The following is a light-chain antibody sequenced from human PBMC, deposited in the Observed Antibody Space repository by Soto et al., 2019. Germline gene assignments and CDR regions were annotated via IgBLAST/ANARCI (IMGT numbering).Light chain of an antibody. V-gene: IGLV2-14*01. J-gene: IGLJ2*01. CDR1: SSDVGGYNY. CDR2: DVS. Sequence: QSALTQPASVSGSPGQSITISCTGTSSDVGGYNYVSWYQQHPGKAPKLMIYDVSNRPSGVSNRFSGSKSGNTASLTISGLQADDVADYYCSSYTRSSTPLYVVFGGGTKLTVL. CDR3: SSYTRSSTPLYVV.